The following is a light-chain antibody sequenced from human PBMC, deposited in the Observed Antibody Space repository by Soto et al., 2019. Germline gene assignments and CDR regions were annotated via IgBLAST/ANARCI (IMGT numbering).Light chain of an antibody. Sequence: DIQMTQSPSSLSASVGDRVTITCRASQSISIYLNWYQQKPVKAPKLLIYAASSLQSGVPSRFSGSGSGTDVTLTISSLQPEEFAPYYCQQSYRPPRTCGQGSQLQIK. J-gene: IGKJ2*01. CDR3: QQSYRPPRT. V-gene: IGKV1-39*01. CDR2: AAS. CDR1: QSISIY.